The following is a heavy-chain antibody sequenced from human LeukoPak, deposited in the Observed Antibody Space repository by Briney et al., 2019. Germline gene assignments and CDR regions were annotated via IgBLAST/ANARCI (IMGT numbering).Heavy chain of an antibody. J-gene: IGHJ6*02. CDR3: ARYYYDSSGPPGLYGMDV. CDR2: ISAYNGNT. Sequence: ASVKVSCKASGYTFTSYGISWVRQAPGQGLEWMGWISAYNGNTNYAQRLQGRVTMTTDTSTSTAYMELRSLRSDETAVYYCARYYYDSSGPPGLYGMDVWGQGTTVTVSS. V-gene: IGHV1-18*01. D-gene: IGHD3-22*01. CDR1: GYTFTSYG.